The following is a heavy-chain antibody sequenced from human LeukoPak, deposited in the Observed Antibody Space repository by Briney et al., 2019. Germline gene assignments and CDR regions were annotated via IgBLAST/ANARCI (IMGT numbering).Heavy chain of an antibody. CDR2: INTDGSTT. CDR3: ARDAKYSSGWSR. D-gene: IGHD6-19*01. J-gene: IGHJ4*02. CDR1: GFTVSNYW. Sequence: GGSLRLSCAASGFTVSNYWMHWVRQPLGQGLVWVSRINTDGSTTTYADSVEGRFTISRDNAKSTLYLRMNSLRAEDTAVYYCARDAKYSSGWSRWGQGTLVTVSS. V-gene: IGHV3-74*03.